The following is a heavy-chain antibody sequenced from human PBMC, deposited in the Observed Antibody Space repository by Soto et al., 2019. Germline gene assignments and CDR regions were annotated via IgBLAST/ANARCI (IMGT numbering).Heavy chain of an antibody. D-gene: IGHD3-10*01. Sequence: QVQLQESGPGLVTPSQTLSLTCTVSGGSISSCGYYWSWIRQHPGKGLEGIVYIYYSGSTYYNPSLKSRVTISVDTSKNQFSLKLSSVTDADTAVYYCARGETDYGSGIYDTNWCDPWGQGTLVTVSS. J-gene: IGHJ5*02. CDR3: ARGETDYGSGIYDTNWCDP. CDR1: GGSISSCGYY. CDR2: IYYSGST. V-gene: IGHV4-31*03.